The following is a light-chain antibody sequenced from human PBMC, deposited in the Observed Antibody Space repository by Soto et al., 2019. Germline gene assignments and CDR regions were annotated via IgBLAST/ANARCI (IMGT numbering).Light chain of an antibody. CDR2: EVT. CDR1: STDVGGYNY. Sequence: QSVLAQPSSVSGSPGQSITISYTGTSTDVGGYNYVSWYQHHSGKAPKLLIYEVTNRPSGISDRFSGSKSVNTASLTISGLQAEDESDYYRGSYSSTDTPFVFGTGTKVTVL. CDR3: GSYSSTDTPFV. V-gene: IGLV2-14*01. J-gene: IGLJ1*01.